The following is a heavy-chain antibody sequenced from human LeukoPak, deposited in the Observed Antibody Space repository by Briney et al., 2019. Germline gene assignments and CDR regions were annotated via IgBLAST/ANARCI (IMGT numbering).Heavy chain of an antibody. D-gene: IGHD2-2*01. CDR2: ISYDGSNK. Sequence: GGSLRLSCAASGFTFSSYAMHWVRQAPGKGLEWVAVISYDGSNKYYADSVKGRFTISRDNSKNTLYLQMNSLRAEDTAVYYCGRACSSYTCGSRGGVYAVDIWGQGTMVTVSS. J-gene: IGHJ3*02. CDR3: GRACSSYTCGSRGGVYAVDI. V-gene: IGHV3-30*01. CDR1: GFTFSSYA.